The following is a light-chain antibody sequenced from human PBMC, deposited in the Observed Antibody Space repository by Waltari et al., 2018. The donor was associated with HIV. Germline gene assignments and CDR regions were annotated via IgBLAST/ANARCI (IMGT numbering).Light chain of an antibody. J-gene: IGLJ1*01. V-gene: IGLV2-23*01. Sequence: QSALTQPASVSGSPGQSITISCTGTSSDVGSYNLVSWYQHPPCKAPPLRIFECTKRPSGVSIRCLGSTSGNTASLTISELQAYDEADYYCCSYSGSSAFVFGTWTKVTVL. CDR1: SSDVGSYNL. CDR2: ECT. CDR3: CSYSGSSAFV.